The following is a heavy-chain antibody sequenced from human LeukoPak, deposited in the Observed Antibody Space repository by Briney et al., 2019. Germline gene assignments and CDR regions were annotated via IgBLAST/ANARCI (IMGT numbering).Heavy chain of an antibody. V-gene: IGHV1-46*01. J-gene: IGHJ4*02. CDR2: INPSSGST. CDR3: AREDCSGGSWHFDY. CDR1: GYTFTTFY. Sequence: ASVKVSCKASGYTFTTFYMHWVRQAPGQGLEWMGIINPSSGSTSYAQKFQGRVTMTRDTSTSTVYMELSSLRSEDTAVYYCAREDCSGGSWHFDYWGQGTLVTVSS. D-gene: IGHD2-15*01.